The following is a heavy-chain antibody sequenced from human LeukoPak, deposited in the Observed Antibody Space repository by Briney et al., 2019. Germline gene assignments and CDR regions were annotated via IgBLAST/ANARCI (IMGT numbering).Heavy chain of an antibody. CDR1: GFTFSSYS. V-gene: IGHV3-21*01. Sequence: TGGSLRLSCAASGFTFSSYSMNWVRQAPGKGLEWVSSISSSSSYIYYADSVKGRFTISRDNAKNSLYLQMNSLRAEDTAVYYCARDRGDYFDYWGQGTLVTVSS. J-gene: IGHJ4*02. D-gene: IGHD4-17*01. CDR3: ARDRGDYFDY. CDR2: ISSSSSYI.